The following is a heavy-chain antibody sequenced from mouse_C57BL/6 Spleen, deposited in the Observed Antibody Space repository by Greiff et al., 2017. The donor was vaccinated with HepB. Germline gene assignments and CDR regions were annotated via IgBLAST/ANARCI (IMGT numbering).Heavy chain of an antibody. D-gene: IGHD1-1*01. V-gene: IGHV2-9-1*01. CDR3: ARNYYGSSQYYFDY. CDR1: GFSLTSYA. J-gene: IGHJ2*01. Sequence: QVQLQQSGPGLVAPSQSLSITCTVSGFSLTSYAISWVRQPPGKGLEWLGVIWTGGGTNYNSALKSRLSISKDNSKSQVFLKMNSLQTDDTARYYCARNYYGSSQYYFDYWGQGTTLTVSS. CDR2: IWTGGGT.